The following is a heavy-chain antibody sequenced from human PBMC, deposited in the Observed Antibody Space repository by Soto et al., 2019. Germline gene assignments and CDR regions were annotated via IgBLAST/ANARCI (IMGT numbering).Heavy chain of an antibody. D-gene: IGHD5-18*01. CDR1: GFTFSDYW. CDR3: ARDLPPVYSGGDF. J-gene: IGHJ4*02. V-gene: IGHV3-74*01. Sequence: EVQLVESGGGLVQPGGSLTLSCAASGFTFSDYWMHWVRQAPGKGLVWVSHIDSEGGSKSYEDSVKGRFTISRDNAKNTLFLQMHSLRAEDTAVYYCARDLPPVYSGGDFWGQGAQVVVSS. CDR2: IDSEGGSK.